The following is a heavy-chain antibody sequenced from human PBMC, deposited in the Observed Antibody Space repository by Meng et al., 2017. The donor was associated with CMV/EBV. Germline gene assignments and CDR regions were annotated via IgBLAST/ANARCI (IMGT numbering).Heavy chain of an antibody. CDR1: GGSFSGYY. D-gene: IGHD3-22*01. CDR2: INHSGST. J-gene: IGHJ4*02. V-gene: IGHV4-34*01. CDR3: ARVWDSGWDY. Sequence: QVSLHEGGSGLLKPSEARSTTWAVYGGSFSGYYWTWIRQPPGKGLEWIGEINHSGSTNYNPSLKSRVTISVDTSKNQFSLKLSSVTAADTAVYYCARVWDSGWDYWGQGTLVTVSS.